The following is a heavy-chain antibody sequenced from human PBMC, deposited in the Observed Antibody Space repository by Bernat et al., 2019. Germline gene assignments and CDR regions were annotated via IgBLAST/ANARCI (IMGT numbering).Heavy chain of an antibody. CDR1: GFTFSSYA. D-gene: IGHD3-9*01. CDR2: ISYDGSNK. Sequence: QVQLVESGGGVVQPGRSLRLSCAASGFTFSSYAMHWVRQAPGKGLEWVAFISYDGSNKYYADSVKGRFTISRDNSKNTLYLQMNSLRAEDTAVYYCARAGNYDILTGYQHFDYWGQGTLVTVSS. J-gene: IGHJ4*02. V-gene: IGHV3-30-3*01. CDR3: ARAGNYDILTGYQHFDY.